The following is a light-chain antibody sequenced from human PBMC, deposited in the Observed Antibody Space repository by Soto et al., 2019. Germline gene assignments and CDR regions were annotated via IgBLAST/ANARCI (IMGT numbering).Light chain of an antibody. J-gene: IGLJ1*01. CDR2: DVI. Sequence: NSSDVGDYNYVSWYQQHPGKAPKLILYDVINRPSGVSDRFSGSKSGYTASLTISGLLPEDEADYYCISYTSSSTSYVIGTGTKVPVL. V-gene: IGLV2-14*04. CDR3: ISYTSSSTSYV. CDR1: SSDVGDYNY.